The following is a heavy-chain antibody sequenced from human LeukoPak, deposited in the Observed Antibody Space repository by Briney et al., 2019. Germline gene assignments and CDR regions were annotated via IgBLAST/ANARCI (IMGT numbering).Heavy chain of an antibody. CDR2: INWNGGST. V-gene: IGHV3-20*04. J-gene: IGHJ6*03. CDR3: ARQNTDYYYYYMDV. D-gene: IGHD2-2*02. Sequence: GGSLRLSCAASGFTFDDYGMSWVRQAPGKGLEWVSGINWNGGSTGYADSVKGRFTISRDNAKNSLYLQMNSLRAEDTALYYCARQNTDYYYYYMDVWGKGTTVTVSS. CDR1: GFTFDDYG.